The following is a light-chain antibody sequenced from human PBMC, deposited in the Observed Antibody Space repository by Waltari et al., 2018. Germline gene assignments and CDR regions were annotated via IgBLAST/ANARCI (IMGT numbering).Light chain of an antibody. CDR3: QSYDSRLAVV. CDR1: RSNIGAGYD. J-gene: IGLJ2*01. CDR2: GNN. V-gene: IGLV1-40*01. Sequence: QSVLTQPPSVSGAPGQRVTISCTGSRSNIGAGYDVPWYQQLPGTAPKLLVYGNNNRPSGVPDRFSGSKSGTSASLAITGLQAEDEADYYCQSYDSRLAVVFGGGTKVTVL.